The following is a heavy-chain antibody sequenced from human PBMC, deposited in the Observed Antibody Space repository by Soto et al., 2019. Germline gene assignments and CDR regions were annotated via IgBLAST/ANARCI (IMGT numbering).Heavy chain of an antibody. Sequence: QVQLVQSGAEVKKPGASVKVSCKASGYTFTSYDINWVRQATGQGLEWMGWMNPNSGNTGYAQKFQGRVTMTRNTAKSTAYQVPSSLSSEDTAVNYCAGSGSGWYLYWGQGTLVTVSS. CDR3: AGSGSGWYLY. CDR1: GYTFTSYD. V-gene: IGHV1-8*01. D-gene: IGHD6-19*01. J-gene: IGHJ4*02. CDR2: MNPNSGNT.